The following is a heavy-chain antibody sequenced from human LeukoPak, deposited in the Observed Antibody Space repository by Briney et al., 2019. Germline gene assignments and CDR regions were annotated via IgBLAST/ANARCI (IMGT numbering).Heavy chain of an antibody. CDR2: ISYDGSNK. D-gene: IGHD3-22*01. CDR3: AKGTYYYDSSGYPTDTFDY. J-gene: IGHJ4*02. CDR1: GFTFSSYG. Sequence: PGGSLRLSCAASGFTFSSYGMHWVRQAPGKGLEWVAVISYDGSNKYYADSVKGRFTISRDNSKNTLYLQMNSLRAEDTAVYYCAKGTYYYDSSGYPTDTFDYWGQGTLVTVSS. V-gene: IGHV3-30*18.